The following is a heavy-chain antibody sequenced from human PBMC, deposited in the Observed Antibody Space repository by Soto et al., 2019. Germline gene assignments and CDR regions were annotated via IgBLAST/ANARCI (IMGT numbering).Heavy chain of an antibody. V-gene: IGHV3-21*01. CDR3: ARDLDTAMEPPHDY. D-gene: IGHD5-18*01. J-gene: IGHJ4*02. CDR2: ISSSSSYI. CDR1: GFTFSSYS. Sequence: PGGSLRLSCAASGFTFSSYSMNWVRQAPGKGLEWVSSISSSSSYIYYADSVKGRFTISRDNAKNSLYLQMNSLRAEDTAVYYCARDLDTAMEPPHDYWGQGTLVTVSS.